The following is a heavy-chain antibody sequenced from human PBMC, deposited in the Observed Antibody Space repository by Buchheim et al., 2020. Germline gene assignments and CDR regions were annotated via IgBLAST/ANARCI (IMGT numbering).Heavy chain of an antibody. J-gene: IGHJ1*01. CDR3: ATSRGAEYFQH. CDR2: ITGSGSTT. D-gene: IGHD6-25*01. V-gene: IGHV3-23*01. CDR1: GFTFSNSA. Sequence: EVHLLESGGGLVQPGGSLRLSCAASGFTFSNSAMNWVRQAPGKGLEWVSTITGSGSTTYYADSVRGRFTISRDNSKNTLYMQINSLRAEDTAVYYCATSRGAEYFQHWGQGTL.